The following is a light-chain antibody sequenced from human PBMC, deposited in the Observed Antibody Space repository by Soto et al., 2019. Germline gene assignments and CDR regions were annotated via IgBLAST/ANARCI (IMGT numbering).Light chain of an antibody. J-gene: IGKJ1*01. CDR3: QKYNSAPWT. CDR2: VAS. Sequence: DIQMTQSPSSLSASVGDRVTITCRASQGISSYLAWYQQQPGKVPKLLIYVASTLQSGVPSRFSGSGSGTDFTLTISSLQPEDVATYYCQKYNSAPWTFGQGTKVEI. CDR1: QGISSY. V-gene: IGKV1-27*01.